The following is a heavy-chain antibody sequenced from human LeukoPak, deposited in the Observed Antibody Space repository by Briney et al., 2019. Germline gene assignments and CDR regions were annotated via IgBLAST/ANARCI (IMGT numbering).Heavy chain of an antibody. D-gene: IGHD1-26*01. Sequence: ASVKVSCKASGFTFTSSAVQWVRQARGQRLEWIGWIVVGSGNTNYAQKFQERVTITRDMSTSTAYMELSSLRSEDTAVYYCAAKGHSGSYHMGSWFDPWGQGTPVTVSS. V-gene: IGHV1-58*01. CDR1: GFTFTSSA. CDR3: AAKGHSGSYHMGSWFDP. J-gene: IGHJ5*02. CDR2: IVVGSGNT.